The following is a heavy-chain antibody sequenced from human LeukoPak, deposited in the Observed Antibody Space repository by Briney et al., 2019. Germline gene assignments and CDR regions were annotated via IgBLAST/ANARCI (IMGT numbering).Heavy chain of an antibody. Sequence: SETLSLTCTVSGGSISSYYWSWIRQPPGKGLEWIGYIYYSGSTNYNPSLKSRVTISADTSKNQFSLKLSSVTAADTAVYYCARVNGDQIPYYFDYWGQGTLVTVSS. CDR3: ARVNGDQIPYYFDY. J-gene: IGHJ4*02. D-gene: IGHD4-17*01. CDR1: GGSISSYY. V-gene: IGHV4-59*01. CDR2: IYYSGST.